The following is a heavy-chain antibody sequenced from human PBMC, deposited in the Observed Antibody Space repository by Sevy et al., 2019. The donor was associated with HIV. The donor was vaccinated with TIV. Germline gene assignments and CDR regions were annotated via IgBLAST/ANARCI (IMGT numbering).Heavy chain of an antibody. CDR2: IRYDGSNK. Sequence: GGSLRLSCASSGFTFSNYGMHWVRQAPGKGLEWVAFIRYDGSNKYYSDSVKGGFTISRDNSKNSLYLQMDSLRPEDTAVYFCAKDRKVLLVVYAIPFDAIDIWGQGTLVTVSS. D-gene: IGHD2-8*02. V-gene: IGHV3-30*02. CDR1: GFTFSNYG. CDR3: AKDRKVLLVVYAIPFDAIDI. J-gene: IGHJ3*02.